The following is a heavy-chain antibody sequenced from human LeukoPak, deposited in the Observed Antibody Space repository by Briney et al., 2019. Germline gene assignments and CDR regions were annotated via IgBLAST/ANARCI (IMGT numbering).Heavy chain of an antibody. V-gene: IGHV1-69*13. CDR3: ARGFSDFWSGYYRGYYGMDV. Sequence: ASVKVSCKATGGTFSSYAISWVRQAPGQGLEWMGGIIPIFGTANYAQKFQGRVTITADESTSTAYMELSSLRSEDTAVYYCARGFSDFWSGYYRGYYGMDVWGQGTTVTVSS. CDR2: IIPIFGTA. CDR1: GGTFSSYA. J-gene: IGHJ6*02. D-gene: IGHD3-3*01.